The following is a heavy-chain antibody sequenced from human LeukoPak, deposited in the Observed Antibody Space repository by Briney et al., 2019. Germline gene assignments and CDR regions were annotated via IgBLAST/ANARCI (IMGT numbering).Heavy chain of an antibody. CDR2: IRYDGSNK. J-gene: IGHJ4*02. V-gene: IGHV3-30*02. CDR1: GFTFSSYG. CDR3: AKDLIRGPKAPIDY. Sequence: GSLRLSCAASGFTFSSYGMHWVRQAPGKGLEWVAFIRYDGSNKYYADSVKGRFTISRDNSKNTLYLQMNSLRAEDTAVYYCAKDLIRGPKAPIDYWGQGTLVTVSS. D-gene: IGHD3-10*01.